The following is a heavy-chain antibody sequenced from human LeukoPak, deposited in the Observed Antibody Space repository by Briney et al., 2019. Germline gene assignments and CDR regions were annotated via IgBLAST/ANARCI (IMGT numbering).Heavy chain of an antibody. CDR1: GFTFSNYW. J-gene: IGHJ4*02. CDR3: ARGARSVVPAASFDY. V-gene: IGHV3-74*01. D-gene: IGHD2-2*01. Sequence: GGSLRLSCAASGFTFSNYWMHWVRQAPGKGLVWVSRINTDGSITIYADSVKGRFTISRDNAKNTLNLQMNSLRAEDTAVYYCARGARSVVPAASFDYWGQGTLVTVSS. CDR2: INTDGSIT.